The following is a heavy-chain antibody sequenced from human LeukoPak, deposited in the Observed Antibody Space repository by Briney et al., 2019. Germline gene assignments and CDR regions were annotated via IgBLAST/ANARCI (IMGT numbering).Heavy chain of an antibody. D-gene: IGHD6-13*01. CDR2: ISGSNGNT. CDR3: ARSYSSTWYSYYYYMDV. CDR1: GYSFTSYA. J-gene: IGHJ6*03. V-gene: IGHV1-18*01. Sequence: ASVKVSCKASGYSFTSYAITWVRQAPGQGLEWMGWISGSNGNTNYAQKFQGRVTMTTDTSTNTAYMELRSLRSDDTAVYYCARSYSSTWYSYYYYMDVWGKGTTVTVSS.